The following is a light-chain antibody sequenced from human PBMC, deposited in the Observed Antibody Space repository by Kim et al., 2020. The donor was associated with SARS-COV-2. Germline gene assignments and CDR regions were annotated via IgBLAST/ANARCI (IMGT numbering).Light chain of an antibody. CDR1: SLRTYY. J-gene: IGLJ2*01. CDR2: GKN. CDR3: NSRDNSGDHVV. Sequence: SSELTQDPAVSVALGHTVRITCQGDSLRTYYASWYQQKPGQAPLLVIYGKNNRPSGIPDRFSGSSSGNTASLTVTGAQAVDEADYYCNSRDNSGDHVVFGGGTKLIVL. V-gene: IGLV3-19*01.